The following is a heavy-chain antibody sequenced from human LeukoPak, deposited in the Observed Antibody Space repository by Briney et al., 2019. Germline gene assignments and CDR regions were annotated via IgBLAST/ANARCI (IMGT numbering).Heavy chain of an antibody. CDR1: VFSFNKYG. CDR3: AKDGVVVPAAPNYYYYYYMDV. CDR2: IRYDEGNK. Sequence: GWSLRLSCATSVFSFNKYGMHWLRQAPGKGLEWVAFIRYDEGNKYYADSVKGRFTISRDNSKNTLYLQMNSLSAEDTAVSYCAKDGVVVPAAPNYYYYYYMDVWGKGTTVTVSS. J-gene: IGHJ6*03. V-gene: IGHV3-30*02. D-gene: IGHD2-2*01.